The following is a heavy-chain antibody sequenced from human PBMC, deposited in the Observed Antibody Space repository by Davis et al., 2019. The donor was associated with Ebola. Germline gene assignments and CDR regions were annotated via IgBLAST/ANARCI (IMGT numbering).Heavy chain of an antibody. V-gene: IGHV4-34*01. CDR3: AGGPQYITFAGRYIAEAGTLDY. CDR2: INHIGST. D-gene: IGHD6-19*01. CDR1: GGSFSGYY. Sequence: MPSETLSLTCAVYGGSFSGYYWSWIRQPPGKGLEWIGEINHIGSTNYNPSLKSRVTISVDTSKNQFPLKLSSVTAADTAVYYCAGGPQYITFAGRYIAEAGTLDYWGQGTLVTVSS. J-gene: IGHJ4*02.